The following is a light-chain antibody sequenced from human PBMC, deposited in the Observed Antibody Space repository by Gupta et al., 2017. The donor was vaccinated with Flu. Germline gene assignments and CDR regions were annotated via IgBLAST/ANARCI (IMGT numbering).Light chain of an antibody. V-gene: IGLV2-11*01. J-gene: IGLJ2*01. CDR3: CSFAGRYTLV. CDR2: DVT. Sequence: SALTQPRPVSVSPGQSVTISCTGTSSDIGAYDYVPWFQQPPRTPPKLIIYDVTKRSSGVPARFSGSKSANTASLTISALQAEDEADYHCCSFAGRYTLVFGGGTKLTVL. CDR1: SSDIGAYDY.